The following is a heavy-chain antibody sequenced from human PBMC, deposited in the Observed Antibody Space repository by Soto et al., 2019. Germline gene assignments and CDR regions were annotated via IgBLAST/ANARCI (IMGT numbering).Heavy chain of an antibody. CDR3: AREIHDYGDYNYYYYGMDV. CDR1: GYTFTSYA. J-gene: IGHJ6*02. D-gene: IGHD4-17*01. Sequence: ASAQVSCKASGYTFTSYAMHWVRQTPGQRLEWMGWINAGNGNTKYSQKFQGRVTITRDTSASTAYMELSSLRSEDTAVYYCAREIHDYGDYNYYYYGMDVWGQGTTVTVSS. V-gene: IGHV1-3*01. CDR2: INAGNGNT.